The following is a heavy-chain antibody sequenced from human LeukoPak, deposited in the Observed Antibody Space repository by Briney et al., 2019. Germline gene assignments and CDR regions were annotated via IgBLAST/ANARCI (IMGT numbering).Heavy chain of an antibody. CDR2: INPSGGST. CDR3: ARSSGRSPNRDYMDV. V-gene: IGHV1-46*01. D-gene: IGHD1-14*01. CDR1: GYTFTSYY. Sequence: AAVKVSCKASGYTFTSYYMHWVRQAPGQGLEWMGIINPSGGSTSYAQKFQGRATMTRDTPTSTVYMELSSLRSEDTAVYYCARSSGRSPNRDYMDVWGKGTTVTISS. J-gene: IGHJ6*03.